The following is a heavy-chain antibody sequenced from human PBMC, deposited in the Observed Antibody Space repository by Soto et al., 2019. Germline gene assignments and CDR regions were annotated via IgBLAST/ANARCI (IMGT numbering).Heavy chain of an antibody. CDR2: ISGSGGST. CDR1: GFTFSSYA. J-gene: IGHJ6*03. V-gene: IGHV3-23*01. D-gene: IGHD1-26*01. Sequence: GSLRLSCAASGFTFSSYAMSWVRQAPVKGLEWVSAISGSGGSTYYADSVKGRFTISRDNSKNTLYLQMNSLRAEDTAVYYCAKVLSIGYYYYYMDVWGKGTTVTVSS. CDR3: AKVLSIGYYYYYMDV.